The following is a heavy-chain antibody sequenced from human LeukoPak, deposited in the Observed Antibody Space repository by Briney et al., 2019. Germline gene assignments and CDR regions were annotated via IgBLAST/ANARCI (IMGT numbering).Heavy chain of an antibody. Sequence: ASVKVSCKASGYTFSIYGISWVRQAPGQGLEWMGWVSADSSNTYYVQKLQGRLSMATDTSTSTAYMELRSLRSEDTAVYYCARDGWNNGWTPFDCWGQGTLVTVSS. CDR1: GYTFSIYG. J-gene: IGHJ4*02. V-gene: IGHV1-18*01. CDR3: ARDGWNNGWTPFDC. CDR2: VSADSSNT. D-gene: IGHD1/OR15-1a*01.